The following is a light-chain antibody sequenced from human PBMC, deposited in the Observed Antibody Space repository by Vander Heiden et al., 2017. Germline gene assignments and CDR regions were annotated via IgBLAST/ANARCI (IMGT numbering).Light chain of an antibody. CDR1: QSISGW. Sequence: DIQMTQSPSTLSASVGDRVTITCRASQSISGWMAWYQQKPGKAPTVLIYDASTLETGVPSRFSGSGSGTEFTLTISNLQADDLAIYYCQQFNSYPWTFGQGTKVEIK. CDR2: DAS. V-gene: IGKV1-5*01. CDR3: QQFNSYPWT. J-gene: IGKJ1*01.